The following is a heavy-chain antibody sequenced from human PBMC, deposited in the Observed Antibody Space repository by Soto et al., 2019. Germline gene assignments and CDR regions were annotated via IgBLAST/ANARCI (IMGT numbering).Heavy chain of an antibody. D-gene: IGHD6-13*01. V-gene: IGHV4-31*03. Sequence: SETLSLTCTVSGGSISSGGYYWSWIRQHPGKGLEWIGYIYYSGSTYYNPSLKSRVTISVDTSKNQFSLKLSSVPAADTAVYYCAREEIAAAGRGGYYYNGMDVWGQGTTFTVSS. J-gene: IGHJ6*02. CDR3: AREEIAAAGRGGYYYNGMDV. CDR1: GGSISSGGYY. CDR2: IYYSGST.